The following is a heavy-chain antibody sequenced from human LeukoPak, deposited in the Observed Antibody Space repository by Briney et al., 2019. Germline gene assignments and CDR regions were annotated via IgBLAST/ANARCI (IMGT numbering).Heavy chain of an antibody. CDR3: ARVNTNWPLDY. D-gene: IGHD1-1*01. CDR2: ISSSSSYI. Sequence: GGSLRLSCAASGFTFSSYSMNWVRQAPGRGLEWVSSISSSSSYIYYADSVKGRFTISRDNAKNSLYLQMNSLRAEDTAVYYCARVNTNWPLDYWGQGTLVTVSS. J-gene: IGHJ4*02. CDR1: GFTFSSYS. V-gene: IGHV3-21*04.